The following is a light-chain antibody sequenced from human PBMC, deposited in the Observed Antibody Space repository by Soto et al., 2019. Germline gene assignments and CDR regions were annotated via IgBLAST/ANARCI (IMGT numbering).Light chain of an antibody. Sequence: QSALTQPASVSGSPGQSITISCTGTSSDVGGYNYVSWYQQHPGKAPKLMIYEVSNRPSGVSNRFSGSKSGNTASLTISGLPAEDEADYYCSSYTSSSTGVFGTGTKV. CDR2: EVS. CDR1: SSDVGGYNY. CDR3: SSYTSSSTGV. V-gene: IGLV2-14*01. J-gene: IGLJ1*01.